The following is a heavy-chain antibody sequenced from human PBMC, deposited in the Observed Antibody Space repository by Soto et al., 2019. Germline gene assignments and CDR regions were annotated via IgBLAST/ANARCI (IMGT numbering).Heavy chain of an antibody. CDR2: MSVTSDDT. CDR3: AREDGGSRFDY. D-gene: IGHD1-26*01. V-gene: IGHV3-23*01. Sequence: EVHLLESGGGLVQPGGSLRLSCAASGFMFSAYAMHRVRQAPGQGLEWVSSMSVTSDDTYYTDSVKGRFTVSRDSSTDTLYLQLNSLRAEDTALYFCAREDGGSRFDYWGQRTLVIVSS. CDR1: GFMFSAYA. J-gene: IGHJ4*02.